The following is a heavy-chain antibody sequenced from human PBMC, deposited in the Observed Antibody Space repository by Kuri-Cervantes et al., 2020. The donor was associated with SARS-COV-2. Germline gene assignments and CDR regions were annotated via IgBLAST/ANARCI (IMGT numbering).Heavy chain of an antibody. J-gene: IGHJ3*02. D-gene: IGHD1-26*01. Sequence: GESLKISCAASGFTFKSNYMSWVRQAPGKGLEWVSVIDSGGSTSYADDVKGRFTISRDNSKNSLYLQMNSLRAEDTAVYYCAGGPEWEVLQSGYVRLFDIWGQGTMVTVSS. V-gene: IGHV3-66*01. CDR3: AGGPEWEVLQSGYVRLFDI. CDR2: IDSGGST. CDR1: GFTFKSNY.